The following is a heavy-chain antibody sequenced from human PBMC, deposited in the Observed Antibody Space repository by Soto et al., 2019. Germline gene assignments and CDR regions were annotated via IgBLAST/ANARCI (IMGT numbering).Heavy chain of an antibody. Sequence: AASVKVSCKVSGYTLTELSMHWVRQAPGKGLEWMGGFDPEDGETIYAQKFQGRVTMTEDTSTDTAYMELSSLRSEDTAVYYCATDGYSSSTLDYWGQGTLVTVSS. CDR3: ATDGYSSSTLDY. D-gene: IGHD4-4*01. V-gene: IGHV1-24*01. J-gene: IGHJ4*02. CDR1: GYTLTELS. CDR2: FDPEDGET.